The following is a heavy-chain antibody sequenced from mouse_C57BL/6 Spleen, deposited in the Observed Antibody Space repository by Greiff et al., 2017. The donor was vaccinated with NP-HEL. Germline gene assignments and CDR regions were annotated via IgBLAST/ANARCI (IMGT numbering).Heavy chain of an antibody. V-gene: IGHV5-16*01. CDR2: INYDGSST. D-gene: IGHD2-4*01. Sequence: LQQSEGGLVQPGSSMKLSCTASGFTFSDYYMAWVRQVPEKGLEWVANINYDGSSTYYLDSLKSRFIISRDNAKNILYLQMSSLKSEDTATYYCARVYYDYDFDYWGQGTTLTVSS. CDR1: GFTFSDYY. CDR3: ARVYYDYDFDY. J-gene: IGHJ2*01.